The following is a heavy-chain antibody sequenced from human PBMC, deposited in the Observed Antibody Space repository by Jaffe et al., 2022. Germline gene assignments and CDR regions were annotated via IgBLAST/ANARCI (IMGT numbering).Heavy chain of an antibody. CDR3: VRRTLFTMVRGVTSAGYLN. V-gene: IGHV5-51*03. J-gene: IGHJ4*02. D-gene: IGHD3-10*01. CDR1: GYSFTSYW. CDR2: IYPGDSDT. Sequence: EVQLVQSGAEVKKPGESLKISCKGSGYSFTSYWIGWVRQMPGKGLEWMGIIYPGDSDTRYSPSFQGQVTISADKSISTAYLQWSSLKASDTAMYYCVRRTLFTMVRGVTSAGYLNWGQGTLVTVSS.